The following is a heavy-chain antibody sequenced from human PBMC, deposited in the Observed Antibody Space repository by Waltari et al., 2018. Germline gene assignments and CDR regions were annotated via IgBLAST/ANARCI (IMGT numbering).Heavy chain of an antibody. Sequence: VESGGGLSPSGGSLKLSCAASGFSVSSSFMPWVRRAPGKCLECVAILYSAWATYYSQSVRGRFLIARDKSKNILYLQMDDLTAEDTAVYYCAKDVVGYTWDEGVDTIDVWGQGAEVVVSS. CDR2: LYSAWAT. V-gene: IGHV3-53*01. CDR3: AKDVVGYTWDEGVDTIDV. J-gene: IGHJ3*01. D-gene: IGHD3-3*01. CDR1: GFSVSSSF.